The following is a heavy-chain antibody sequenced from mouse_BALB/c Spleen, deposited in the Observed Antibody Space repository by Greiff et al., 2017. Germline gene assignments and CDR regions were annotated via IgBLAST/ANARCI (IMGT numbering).Heavy chain of an antibody. CDR2: IDPENGDT. V-gene: IGHV14-4*02. CDR1: GFNIKDYY. Sequence: VQLQQSGAELVRSGASVKLSCTASGFNIKDYYMHWVKQRPEQGLEWIGWIDPENGDTEYAPKFQGKATMTADTSSNTAYLQLSSLTSEDTAVYYCNVGITTASFAYWGQGTLVTVSA. CDR3: NVGITTASFAY. J-gene: IGHJ3*01. D-gene: IGHD1-2*01.